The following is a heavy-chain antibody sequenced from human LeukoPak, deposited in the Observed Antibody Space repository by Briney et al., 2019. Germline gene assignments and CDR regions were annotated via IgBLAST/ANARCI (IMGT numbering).Heavy chain of an antibody. V-gene: IGHV4-34*01. D-gene: IGHD5-18*01. CDR1: GGSFSDYY. Sequence: PSETLSLTCAVYGGSFSDYYWSWIRQPPGKGLEWIGEINHSGSTNYNPSLKSRVTISVDTSKNQFSLKLSSVTAADTAVYYCASPAMAFIDQGRYNYYYYMDVWGKGTTVTVSS. CDR2: INHSGST. CDR3: ASPAMAFIDQGRYNYYYYMDV. J-gene: IGHJ6*03.